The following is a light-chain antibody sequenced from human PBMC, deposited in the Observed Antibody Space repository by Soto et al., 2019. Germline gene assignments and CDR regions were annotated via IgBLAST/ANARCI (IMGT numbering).Light chain of an antibody. CDR1: QSVSSNY. V-gene: IGKV3-11*01. J-gene: IGKJ4*01. CDR3: QQRSNWTLT. Sequence: LPQSPGTLSLSPGERATLSCRASQSVSSNYLAWYQQKPGQAPRLLIYDASNTATGIPARFSGSGSGTDFTLTISSLEPEDFAVYYCQQRSNWTLTFGGGTKVDI. CDR2: DAS.